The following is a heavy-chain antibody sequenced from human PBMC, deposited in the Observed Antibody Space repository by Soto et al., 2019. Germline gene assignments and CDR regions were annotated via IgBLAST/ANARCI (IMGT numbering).Heavy chain of an antibody. V-gene: IGHV3-15*07. J-gene: IGHJ4*02. D-gene: IGHD5-12*01. CDR3: TRGRLSGHYTDY. CDR2: IKSKTDGGTT. CDR1: GFTFSSYA. Sequence: GGSLRLSCAASGFTFSSYAMNWVRQAPGKGLEWVGRIKSKTDGGTTDYAAPVNGRFSISRDDSKNTLYLQMSSLKTDDTAVYYCTRGRLSGHYTDYWGRGTLVTVSS.